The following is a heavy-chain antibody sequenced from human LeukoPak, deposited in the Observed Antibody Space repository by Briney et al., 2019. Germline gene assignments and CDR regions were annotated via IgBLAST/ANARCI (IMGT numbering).Heavy chain of an antibody. V-gene: IGHV4-59*08. D-gene: IGHD3-22*01. Sequence: PSETLSLTCTVSGGPISSYYWSWIRQPPGKGLEWIGYIYYSGSTNYNPSLKSRVTISVDTSKNQFSLKLSSVTAADTAVYYCARHGTYYYDSSGYDAFDIWGQGTMVTVSS. CDR3: ARHGTYYYDSSGYDAFDI. CDR2: IYYSGST. J-gene: IGHJ3*02. CDR1: GGPISSYY.